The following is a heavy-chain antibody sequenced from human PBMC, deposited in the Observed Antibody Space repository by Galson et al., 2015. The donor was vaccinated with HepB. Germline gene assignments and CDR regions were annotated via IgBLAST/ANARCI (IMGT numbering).Heavy chain of an antibody. D-gene: IGHD3-10*01. CDR2: IWYDGSNK. Sequence: SLRLSCAASGFTFSSYGMHWVRQAPGKGLEWVAIIWYDGSNKYYADSVKGRFTISRDNSKNTLYLRMNSLRAEDTAVYYCARGRLHPRGSGSYYKGSVKGDWFDPWGQGTLVTVSS. CDR3: ARGRLHPRGSGSYYKGSVKGDWFDP. J-gene: IGHJ5*02. CDR1: GFTFSSYG. V-gene: IGHV3-33*08.